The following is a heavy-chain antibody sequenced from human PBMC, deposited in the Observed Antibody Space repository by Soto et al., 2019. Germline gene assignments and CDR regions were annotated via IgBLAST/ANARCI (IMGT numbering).Heavy chain of an antibody. D-gene: IGHD6-13*01. Sequence: GGSLRLSCAASGFTFSNYAMTWVRQAPGKGLEWVSGISGSGSSIXXXXPXXXRXPXSRANYKNTPYLQMNSLRAEDTAVYYCAKGGDSSSWKNWFDPWGQGTLVPSPQ. J-gene: IGHJ5*02. CDR2: ISGSGSSI. CDR1: GFTFSNYA. V-gene: IGHV3-23*01. CDR3: AKGGDSSSWKNWFDP.